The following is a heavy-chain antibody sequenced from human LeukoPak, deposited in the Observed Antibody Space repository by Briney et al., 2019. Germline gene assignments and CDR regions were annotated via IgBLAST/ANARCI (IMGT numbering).Heavy chain of an antibody. J-gene: IGHJ4*02. CDR1: GGSISSGDYY. CDR3: ARLILWDSSGSQYYFDY. V-gene: IGHV4-30-4*08. D-gene: IGHD3-22*01. Sequence: SETLSLTCTVSGGSISSGDYYWSWIRQPPGKGLEWTGYIYYSGSTYYNPSLKSRVTISVDTSKNQFSLKLSSVTAADTAVYYCARLILWDSSGSQYYFDYWGQGTLVTVSS. CDR2: IYYSGST.